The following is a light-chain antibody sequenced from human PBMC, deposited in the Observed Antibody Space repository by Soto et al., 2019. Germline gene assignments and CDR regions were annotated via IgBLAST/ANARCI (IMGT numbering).Light chain of an antibody. Sequence: DIVMTQSPATLSLAPGGRVTCCSRASQGVSRKLAWYQHKPGQAPRLLISGASTGATGIPARFSGSGSGTEFTLTISSLQSEDFGVYYCQQYNDWPRTFGQGTRLEIK. CDR2: GAS. J-gene: IGKJ5*01. CDR1: QGVSRK. V-gene: IGKV3-15*01. CDR3: QQYNDWPRT.